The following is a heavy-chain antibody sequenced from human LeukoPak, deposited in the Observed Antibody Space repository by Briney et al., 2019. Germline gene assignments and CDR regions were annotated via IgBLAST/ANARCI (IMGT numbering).Heavy chain of an antibody. J-gene: IGHJ6*02. CDR3: ARWRYLDV. CDR2: IYYSGSA. V-gene: IGHV4-59*01. D-gene: IGHD3-9*01. Sequence: SETLSLTCTVSGGSISSYYWSWIRQPPGKGLEWIGYIYYSGSANYNPSLKSRVTISVDTSKNQFSLKLSSVTAADTAIYYCARWRYLDVWGQGTTVTVSS. CDR1: GGSISSYY.